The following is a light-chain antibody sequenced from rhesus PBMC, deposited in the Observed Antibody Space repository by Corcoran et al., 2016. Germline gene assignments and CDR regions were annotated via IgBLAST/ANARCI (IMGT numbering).Light chain of an antibody. CDR1: QSLLHSNGNTY. J-gene: IGKJ1*01. CDR3: VQARAFPWT. Sequence: DIVMTQTPLSLPITPGEPASISCRSSQSLLHSNGNTYLHWYLQKPGQSPQLLIYGGSNRASGVPDRFSGRGSGHYFTLKISKGEAEDVGVYYCVQARAFPWTFGQGTKVEIK. V-gene: IGKV2-72*02. CDR2: GGS.